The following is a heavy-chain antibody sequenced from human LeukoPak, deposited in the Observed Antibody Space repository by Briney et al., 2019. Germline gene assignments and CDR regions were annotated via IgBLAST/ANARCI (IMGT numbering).Heavy chain of an antibody. CDR1: GFTLSPYW. D-gene: IGHD2-2*01. CDR2: INSDGSST. V-gene: IGHV3-74*01. Sequence: GGSLSLSCAASGFTLSPYWMHWVRQSPGKGLVWVSRINSDGSSTTYADSVKGRFTISRDSTKNTLYLQMNILRAEDTAVYYCARARCSRTSCNTESDYWGQGTLVTVSS. CDR3: ARARCSRTSCNTESDY. J-gene: IGHJ4*02.